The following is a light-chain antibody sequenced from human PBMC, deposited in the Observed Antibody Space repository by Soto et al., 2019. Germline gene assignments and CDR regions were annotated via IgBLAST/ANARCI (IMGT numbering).Light chain of an antibody. Sequence: QSVLTQPPSVTGAPGQRVTISCTGNNSNIGAGSGVNWFQQFPDKAPKLLIYANTHRPSGVPDRFSGSTSATSASLAITGLQNQDEADYYCQTFDSSLTGLIFGGGTQVTVL. CDR1: NSNIGAGSG. CDR2: ANT. CDR3: QTFDSSLTGLI. J-gene: IGLJ2*01. V-gene: IGLV1-40*01.